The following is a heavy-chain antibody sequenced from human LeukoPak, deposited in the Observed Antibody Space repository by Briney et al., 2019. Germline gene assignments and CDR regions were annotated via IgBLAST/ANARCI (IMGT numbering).Heavy chain of an antibody. Sequence: QPGESLRLSCAASGFTFTTYWMSWVRQAPGKGLEWVANIQQDGTEKYYVDSVKGRFTISRDNAKTSLYLQMNSLRVEDTAVYYCAKVAKYYYGSETYYFFEHWGQGTPVTASS. CDR3: AKVAKYYYGSETYYFFEH. D-gene: IGHD3-10*01. CDR2: IQQDGTEK. J-gene: IGHJ4*02. CDR1: GFTFTTYW. V-gene: IGHV3-7*01.